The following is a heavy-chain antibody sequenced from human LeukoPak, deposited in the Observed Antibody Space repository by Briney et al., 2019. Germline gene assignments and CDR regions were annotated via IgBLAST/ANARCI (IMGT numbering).Heavy chain of an antibody. CDR3: AKVRSDYYDILTGNYNPLFDY. CDR2: IREDGRET. J-gene: IGHJ4*02. D-gene: IGHD3-9*01. CDR1: GFTFRNYW. Sequence: GGSLRLSCAASGFTFRNYWMSWVRQAPGKGLEWVANIREDGRETFYVDSVKGRFTISRDNAKDSLDLQMNSLRAEDTAVYYCAKVRSDYYDILTGNYNPLFDYWGQGTLVTVSS. V-gene: IGHV3-7*03.